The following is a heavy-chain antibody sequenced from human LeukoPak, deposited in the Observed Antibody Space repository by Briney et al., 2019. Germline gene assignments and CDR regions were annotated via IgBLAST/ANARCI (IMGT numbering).Heavy chain of an antibody. D-gene: IGHD3-9*01. CDR1: GGTFNSYA. CDR3: AKDWHILTGRNCFDP. CDR2: IIPIFGTT. V-gene: IGHV1-69*06. J-gene: IGHJ5*02. Sequence: GASVKVSCKASGGTFNSYAISWVRQAPGQGLEWMGGIIPIFGTTNYARKFRGRVTLTADKSTRTAYMELSSLRFDDTAIYYCAKDWHILTGRNCFDPWGQGTLVTVSS.